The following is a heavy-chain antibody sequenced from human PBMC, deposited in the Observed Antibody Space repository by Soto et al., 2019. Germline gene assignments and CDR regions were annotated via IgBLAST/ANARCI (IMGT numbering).Heavy chain of an antibody. D-gene: IGHD5-12*01. CDR3: ARVATYSGYDLCFDY. CDR1: GFTFSSYS. Sequence: GGSLRLSCAASGFTFSSYSMNWVRQAPGKGLEWVSYISSSSSTIYYADSVKGRFTISRDNAKNSLYLQMNSLRDEDTAVYYCARVATYSGYDLCFDYWGQGTLVTVYS. J-gene: IGHJ4*02. V-gene: IGHV3-48*02. CDR2: ISSSSSTI.